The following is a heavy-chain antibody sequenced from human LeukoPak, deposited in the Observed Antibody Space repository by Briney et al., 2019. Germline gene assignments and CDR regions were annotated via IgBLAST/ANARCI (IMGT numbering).Heavy chain of an antibody. CDR3: ARDSATQLFDY. Sequence: SETLYLTCTVSGGSISSGDYYWSWIRQPPGKGLEWIGYIYYSGSTNYNPSLKSRVTISVDTSKSQFSLKLSSVTVADTAVYYCARDSATQLFDYWGQGTLVTVSS. D-gene: IGHD6-25*01. J-gene: IGHJ4*02. CDR1: GGSISSGDYY. V-gene: IGHV4-61*08. CDR2: IYYSGST.